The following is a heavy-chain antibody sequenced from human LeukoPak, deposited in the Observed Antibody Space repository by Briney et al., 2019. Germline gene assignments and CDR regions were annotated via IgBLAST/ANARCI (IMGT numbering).Heavy chain of an antibody. CDR1: GESFSGYF. CDR2: IYYSGST. J-gene: IGHJ3*02. CDR3: ARDEAYYDILTGYRAYNAFDI. V-gene: IGHV4-59*01. Sequence: SETLSLTCAVYGESFSGYFWSWIRQPPGKGLEWIGYIYYSGSTNYNPSLKSRVTISVDTSKNQFSLKLSSVTAADTAVYYCARDEAYYDILTGYRAYNAFDIWGQGTMVTVSS. D-gene: IGHD3-9*01.